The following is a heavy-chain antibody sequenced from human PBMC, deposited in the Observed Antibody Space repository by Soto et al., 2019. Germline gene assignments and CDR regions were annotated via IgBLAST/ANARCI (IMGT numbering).Heavy chain of an antibody. D-gene: IGHD2-2*01. CDR3: ARGGNLGYCSSTSCYGGGYYYYYMDV. CDR2: TYYRSKWYN. J-gene: IGHJ6*03. V-gene: IGHV6-1*01. CDR1: GDRVSSNSAA. Sequence: SQTLSLTCAISGDRVSSNSAAWNWIRQSPSRGLEWLGRTYYRSKWYNDYAVSVESRITINPDTSKNQFSLQLNSVTPEDTAVYYCARGGNLGYCSSTSCYGGGYYYYYMDVWGKGTTVTVSS.